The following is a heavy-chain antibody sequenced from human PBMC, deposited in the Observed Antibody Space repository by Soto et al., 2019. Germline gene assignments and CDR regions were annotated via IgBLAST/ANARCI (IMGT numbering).Heavy chain of an antibody. Sequence: QVQLVESGGGVVQPGRSLRLSCAASRFTFNNYPMHWVRQVPGQGLEWVAVISHDGGNKYNADSVKGRFTISRDNSKNTLYLQMNSLRAEDTAVYYCATDSSAYSADYYFDYWGPGTLVTVSS. CDR3: ATDSSAYSADYYFDY. V-gene: IGHV3-30-3*01. J-gene: IGHJ4*02. CDR2: ISHDGGNK. CDR1: RFTFNNYP. D-gene: IGHD3-22*01.